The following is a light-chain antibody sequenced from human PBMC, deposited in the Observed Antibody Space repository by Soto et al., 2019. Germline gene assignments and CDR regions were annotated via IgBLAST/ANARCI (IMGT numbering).Light chain of an antibody. CDR2: DAS. V-gene: IGKV3-11*01. Sequence: EIVLTQSPATLSLSPGERATLSCRASQSVSNYLAWFQQKPGQAPRLLIYDASNRATGIPARFSGSGSGTDFTLTISSLEPEDFAVYHGQQRSSWPLLTFGGATKVEI. J-gene: IGKJ4*01. CDR1: QSVSNY. CDR3: QQRSSWPLLT.